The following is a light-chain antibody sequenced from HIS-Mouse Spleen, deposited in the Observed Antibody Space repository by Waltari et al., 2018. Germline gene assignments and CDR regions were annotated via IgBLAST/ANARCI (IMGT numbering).Light chain of an antibody. Sequence: QSALTQPASVSGSPGQSITISCTGTSSDVGGYNYASWYQQHPGKAPKPMIYVVSNRPSGVSNRFSGSKSGNTASLTISGLQAEDEADYYCSSYTSSSTVVFGGGTKLTVL. J-gene: IGLJ2*01. V-gene: IGLV2-14*03. CDR3: SSYTSSSTVV. CDR2: VVS. CDR1: SSDVGGYNY.